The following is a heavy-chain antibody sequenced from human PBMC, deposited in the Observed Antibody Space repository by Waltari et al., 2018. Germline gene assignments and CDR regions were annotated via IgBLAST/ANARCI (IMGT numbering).Heavy chain of an antibody. J-gene: IGHJ4*02. CDR1: GFTFSDYY. V-gene: IGHV3-11*06. Sequence: QVQLVVSGGGLVKPGGSLGLFCAASGFTFSDYYMPWIRQARGKGLEWVSNISSGSSYTNYADSVKGRFTISRDNAKNLLYLQMNSLRAEDTAVYYCASFDTGYWGQGTLVTVSS. CDR3: ASFDTGY. CDR2: ISSGSSYT.